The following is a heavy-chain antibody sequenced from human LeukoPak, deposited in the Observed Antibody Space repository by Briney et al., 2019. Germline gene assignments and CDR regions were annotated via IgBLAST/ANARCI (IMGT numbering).Heavy chain of an antibody. V-gene: IGHV4-34*01. CDR1: GGSFSGYY. J-gene: IGHJ4*02. D-gene: IGHD6-13*01. Sequence: SEXXXLTXXVYGGSFSGYYWSWIRQPPGKGRXGXXXINHSGSTNYNPSLKRRVTISVDTSKNQFSLKLSSVTAADTAVYYCARGLEAAAGIYFDYWGQGTLVTVSS. CDR2: INHSGST. CDR3: ARGLEAAAGIYFDY.